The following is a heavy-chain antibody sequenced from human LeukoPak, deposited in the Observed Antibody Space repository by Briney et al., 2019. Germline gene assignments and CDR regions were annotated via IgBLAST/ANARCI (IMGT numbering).Heavy chain of an antibody. CDR3: ARARMIYGGNSGASWFDP. Sequence: GASVKVSCKASGYTFTGYYMHWVRQAPGQGLEWMGRINPNSGGTNYAQKFQGRVTMTRDTSISTAYMELSRLRSDDTAVYYCARARMIYGGNSGASWFDPWGQGTLVTVSS. CDR2: INPNSGGT. D-gene: IGHD4-23*01. V-gene: IGHV1-2*06. CDR1: GYTFTGYY. J-gene: IGHJ5*02.